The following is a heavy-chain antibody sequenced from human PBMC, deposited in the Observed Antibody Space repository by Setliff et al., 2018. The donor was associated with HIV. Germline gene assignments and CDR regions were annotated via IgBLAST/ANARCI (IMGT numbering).Heavy chain of an antibody. Sequence: PSETLSLTCAVSGGSISSSGWWSWVRQPPGKGLEWIGEINHSGSTNYNPSLKSRVTISVDTSKNQFSLKLSSVTAADTAVYYCARVPVAAYYYYVDVWGKGTTVTVSS. CDR1: GGSISSSGW. CDR3: ARVPVAAYYYYVDV. CDR2: INHSGST. D-gene: IGHD6-19*01. V-gene: IGHV4-4*02. J-gene: IGHJ6*03.